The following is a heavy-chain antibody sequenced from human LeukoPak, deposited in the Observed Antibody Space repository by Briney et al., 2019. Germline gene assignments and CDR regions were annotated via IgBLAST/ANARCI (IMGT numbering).Heavy chain of an antibody. CDR3: AVCSGGSCYSGMYYFDY. V-gene: IGHV3-21*01. D-gene: IGHD2-15*01. CDR2: ISSSSSYI. J-gene: IGHJ4*02. CDR1: GFTFSGYS. Sequence: GGSLRLSCAASGFTFSGYSMNWVRQAPGKGLEWVSSISSSSSYIYYADSVKGRFTISRDNAKNSLYLQMNSLRAEDTAVYYCAVCSGGSCYSGMYYFDYWGQGTLVTVSS.